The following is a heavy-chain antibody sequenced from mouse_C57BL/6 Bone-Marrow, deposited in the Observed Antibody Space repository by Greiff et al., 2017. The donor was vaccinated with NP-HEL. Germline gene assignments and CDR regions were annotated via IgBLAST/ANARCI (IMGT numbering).Heavy chain of an antibody. D-gene: IGHD2-4*01. CDR2: ISDGGSYT. CDR1: GFTFSSYA. Sequence: DVKLVESGGGLVKPGGSLKLSCAASGFTFSSYAMSWVRQTPEKRLEWVATISDGGSYTYYPDNVKGRFTISRDNAKNNLYLQMSHLKSEDTAMYYCARDRGYDYDGGYAMDYWGQGTSVTVSS. V-gene: IGHV5-4*01. J-gene: IGHJ4*01. CDR3: ARDRGYDYDGGYAMDY.